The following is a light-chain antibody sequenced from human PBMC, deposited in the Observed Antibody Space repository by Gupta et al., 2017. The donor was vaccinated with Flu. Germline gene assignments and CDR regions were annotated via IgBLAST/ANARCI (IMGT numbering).Light chain of an antibody. CDR3: QSYDSSLSSWV. CDR2: ANS. Sequence: QAVLTQPPSVSGAPAQRVAISCAGRSSNIGAKYDVHWYMQLPGTAPKLLIYANSIRPSGVPDRFSGSKSGTSASLAITGLQAEDEADYYCQSYDSSLSSWVFGGGTKLTVL. CDR1: SSNIGAKYD. V-gene: IGLV1-40*01. J-gene: IGLJ3*02.